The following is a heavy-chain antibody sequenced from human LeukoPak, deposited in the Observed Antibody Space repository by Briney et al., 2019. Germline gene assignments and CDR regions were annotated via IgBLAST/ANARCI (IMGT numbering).Heavy chain of an antibody. V-gene: IGHV5-51*04. J-gene: IGHJ4*02. Sequence: GESLKISCKGSEYSFSSYRIGWVRQMPGKGLEWMGVIYPTESETRYSPSFEGQVTISADRPINTAYLQWSSLKASDAAIYYCARRDGTGHWAFDYWGQGTLVTVSS. CDR1: EYSFSSYR. CDR3: ARRDGTGHWAFDY. CDR2: IYPTESET. D-gene: IGHD2-8*02.